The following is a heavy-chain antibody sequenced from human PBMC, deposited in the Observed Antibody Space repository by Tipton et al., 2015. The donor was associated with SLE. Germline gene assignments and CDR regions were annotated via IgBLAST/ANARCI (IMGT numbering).Heavy chain of an antibody. Sequence: TLSLTCTVPGGSIGSYSWSWIRQPPGKGLEWIGEINHSGSTNYNPSLKSRVTISVDTSKNQFSLKLSSVTAADTAVYYCARVPTYYYDSSGYYYNYYYYYMDVWGKGTAVTVSS. CDR1: GGSIGSYS. CDR2: INHSGST. V-gene: IGHV4-34*01. D-gene: IGHD3-22*01. J-gene: IGHJ6*03. CDR3: ARVPTYYYDSSGYYYNYYYYYMDV.